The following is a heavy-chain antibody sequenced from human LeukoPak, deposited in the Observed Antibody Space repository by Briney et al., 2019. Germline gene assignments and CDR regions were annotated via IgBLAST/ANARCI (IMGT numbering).Heavy chain of an antibody. V-gene: IGHV4-61*02. J-gene: IGHJ4*02. Sequence: SETLSLTCTVSGGSISSGSYYWSWIRQPAGKGLEWIGRIYTSGSTNYNPSLKSRVTISVGTSKNQFSLKLSSVTAADTAVYYCARVRRFALDYWGQGTLVTVSS. CDR2: IYTSGST. CDR1: GGSISSGSYY. CDR3: ARVRRFALDY. D-gene: IGHD3-10*01.